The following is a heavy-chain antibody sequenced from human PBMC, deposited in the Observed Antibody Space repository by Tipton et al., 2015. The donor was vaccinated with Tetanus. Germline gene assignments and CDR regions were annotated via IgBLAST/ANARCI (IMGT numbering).Heavy chain of an antibody. D-gene: IGHD6-13*01. Sequence: SLRLSCAASGFTFSSYAMSWVRQAPGKGLEWVSVIYSGGSSTYYADSVKGRFTISRDNSKNTLYLQMNSLRADDTAVYYCAKSRAAGTRSDYWGQGTLVTVPS. J-gene: IGHJ4*02. V-gene: IGHV3-23*03. CDR2: IYSGGSST. CDR3: AKSRAAGTRSDY. CDR1: GFTFSSYA.